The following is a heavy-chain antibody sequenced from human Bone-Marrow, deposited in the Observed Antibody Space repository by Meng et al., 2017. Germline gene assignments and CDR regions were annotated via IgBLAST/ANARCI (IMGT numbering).Heavy chain of an antibody. D-gene: IGHD2-21*02. CDR3: ARDPLAYCGGDCYFGRGYFDY. Sequence: GESLKISCAASGFTFSSYGMHWVRQAPGKGLEWVAVIWYDGSNKYYADSVKGRFTISRDNSKNTLYLQMNSLRAEDTAVYYCARDPLAYCGGDCYFGRGYFDYWGQGTLVTVSS. J-gene: IGHJ4*02. CDR2: IWYDGSNK. V-gene: IGHV3-33*01. CDR1: GFTFSSYG.